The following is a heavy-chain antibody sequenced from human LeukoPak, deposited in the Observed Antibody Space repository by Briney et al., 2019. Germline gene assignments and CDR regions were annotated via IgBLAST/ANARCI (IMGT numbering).Heavy chain of an antibody. J-gene: IGHJ4*02. CDR2: ISAYNGNT. CDR3: ARGVGMAQQPFYFDY. Sequence: ASVQVSCKASGYTFTSYGISWVRQAPGQGLEWMGWISAYNGNTNYAQKLQGRVTMTPDTSTSTAYMELRSLKSDDTAVYYCARGVGMAQQPFYFDYWGQGTLVTVSS. D-gene: IGHD6-13*01. CDR1: GYTFTSYG. V-gene: IGHV1-18*01.